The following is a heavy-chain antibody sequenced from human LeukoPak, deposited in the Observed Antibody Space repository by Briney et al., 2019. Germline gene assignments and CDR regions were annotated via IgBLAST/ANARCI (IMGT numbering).Heavy chain of an antibody. J-gene: IGHJ4*02. CDR1: GFTFKSYA. D-gene: IGHD2-15*01. CDR3: ARQLGYCSDGTCYFDS. V-gene: IGHV3-23*01. CDR2: LSGSGGSP. Sequence: GGSLRLSCAASGFTFKSYAMSWVRQAPRKGLEWVSALSGSGGSPYDADAVKGRFIISRDNSKNTLYLQMNSLRAEDTAIYYCARQLGYCSDGTCYFDSWGQGTLVTVSS.